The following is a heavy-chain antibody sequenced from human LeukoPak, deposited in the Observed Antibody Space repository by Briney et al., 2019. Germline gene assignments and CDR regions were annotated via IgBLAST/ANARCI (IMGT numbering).Heavy chain of an antibody. Sequence: PSETLFLTCTVSGGSISSYYWSWIRQPPGKGLEWIGYIYYSGSTNYNPSLKSRVTISVDTSKNQFSLKLSSVTAADTAVYYCAREGDYGDYYRRYWFDPWGQGTLVTVSS. CDR1: GGSISSYY. CDR2: IYYSGST. D-gene: IGHD4-17*01. CDR3: AREGDYGDYYRRYWFDP. V-gene: IGHV4-59*01. J-gene: IGHJ5*02.